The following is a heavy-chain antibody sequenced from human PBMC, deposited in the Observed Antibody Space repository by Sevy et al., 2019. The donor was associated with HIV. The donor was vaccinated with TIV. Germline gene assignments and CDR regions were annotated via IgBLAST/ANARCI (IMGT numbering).Heavy chain of an antibody. CDR2: IYYSGST. CDR1: GGSISSSSYY. D-gene: IGHD3-3*01. CDR3: ARHLHYDFWSGYYTGVGFDY. J-gene: IGHJ4*02. Sequence: SETLSLTCTVSGGSISSSSYYWGWIRQPPGKGLEWIGSIYYSGSTYYNPSLKSRVTISVDTSKNRFSLKLSSVTAADTAVYYCARHLHYDFWSGYYTGVGFDYWGQGTLVTVSS. V-gene: IGHV4-39*01.